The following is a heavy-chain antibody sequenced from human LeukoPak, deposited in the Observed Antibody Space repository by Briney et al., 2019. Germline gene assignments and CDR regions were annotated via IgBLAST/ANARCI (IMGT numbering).Heavy chain of an antibody. J-gene: IGHJ4*02. CDR1: GFIFSSYW. CDR3: ARDYGGNSEPLDY. V-gene: IGHV3-74*01. CDR2: INTDGSST. Sequence: PGGSLRLSCAASGFIFSSYWMHWVRHAPGKGLAWVSRINTDGSSTSYADSVKGRFTISRDNAKNSLYLQMNSLRAEDTAVYYCARDYGGNSEPLDYWGQGTLVTVSS. D-gene: IGHD4-23*01.